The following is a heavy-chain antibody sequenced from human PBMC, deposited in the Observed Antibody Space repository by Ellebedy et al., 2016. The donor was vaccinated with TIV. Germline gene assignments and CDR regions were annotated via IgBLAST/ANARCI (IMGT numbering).Heavy chain of an antibody. J-gene: IGHJ4*02. Sequence: GESLKISCAASGFTFSSAWLSWVRQAPGKGLEWVGRIKSKADSGTTDYAAPVKGRFTISRDDSKNTLYLQMNSLKAEDTAVYYCARDDITIFGVVSPNLSDYWGQGTLVTVSS. CDR3: ARDDITIFGVVSPNLSDY. CDR1: GFTFSSAW. CDR2: IKSKADSGTT. V-gene: IGHV3-15*01. D-gene: IGHD3-3*01.